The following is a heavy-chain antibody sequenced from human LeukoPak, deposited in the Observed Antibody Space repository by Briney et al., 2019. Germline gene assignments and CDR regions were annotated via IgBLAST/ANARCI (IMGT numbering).Heavy chain of an antibody. CDR1: GFTFSSYG. D-gene: IGHD2-2*01. CDR3: AKASARYCSSTSCHRLDAFDI. J-gene: IGHJ3*02. V-gene: IGHV3-30*02. Sequence: PWGSLRLSCAASGFTFSSYGMHWVRQAPGKGLEWVAFIRYDGSNKYYADSVKGRFTISRDNSKNTLYLQMNSLRAEDTAVYYCAKASARYCSSTSCHRLDAFDIWGQGAMVTVSS. CDR2: IRYDGSNK.